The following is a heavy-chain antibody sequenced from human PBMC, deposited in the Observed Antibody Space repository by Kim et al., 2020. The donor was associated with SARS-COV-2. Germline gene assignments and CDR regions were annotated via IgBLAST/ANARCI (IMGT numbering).Heavy chain of an antibody. Sequence: GGSLRLSCAASGFTFSSYSMNWVRQAPGKGLEWVSSISSSSSYIYYADSVKGRFTISRDNAKNSLYLQMNSLRAEDTAVYYCARDWEPYDSSGIDYWGQGTLVTVSS. V-gene: IGHV3-21*01. D-gene: IGHD3-22*01. CDR1: GFTFSSYS. J-gene: IGHJ4*02. CDR3: ARDWEPYDSSGIDY. CDR2: ISSSSSYI.